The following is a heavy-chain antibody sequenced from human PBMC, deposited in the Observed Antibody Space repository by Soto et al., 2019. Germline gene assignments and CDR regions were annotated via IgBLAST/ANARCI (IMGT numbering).Heavy chain of an antibody. CDR3: ATQTSGPSSSWPNYYYYYGMDV. Sequence: GGSLRLSCAASGFTFSSYEMNWVRQAPGKGLEWVSYISSSGSTIYYADSVKGRFTISRDNAKNSLYLQMNSRIAEDTAVYYCATQTSGPSSSWPNYYYYYGMDVWGQGTTVTVSS. CDR2: ISSSGSTI. J-gene: IGHJ6*02. V-gene: IGHV3-48*03. D-gene: IGHD6-13*01. CDR1: GFTFSSYE.